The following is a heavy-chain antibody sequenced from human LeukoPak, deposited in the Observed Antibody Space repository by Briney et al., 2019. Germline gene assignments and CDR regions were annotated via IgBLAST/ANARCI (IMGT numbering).Heavy chain of an antibody. CDR3: ARVHRTGWVVDAFDI. D-gene: IGHD3/OR15-3a*01. V-gene: IGHV3-30-3*01. CDR1: RFTFNTYA. CDR2: ISYDGNNN. J-gene: IGHJ3*02. Sequence: GGSLRLSCAASRFTFNTYAMSWVRQAPGKGLEWVAVISYDGNNNYFADSVKGRFTISRDNSKNTLYLQMNSLRAEDTAVYYCARVHRTGWVVDAFDIWGQGTMVTVSS.